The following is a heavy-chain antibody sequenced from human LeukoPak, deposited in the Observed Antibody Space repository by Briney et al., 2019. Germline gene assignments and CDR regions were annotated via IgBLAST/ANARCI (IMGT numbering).Heavy chain of an antibody. CDR3: ARAPTYYYDSSDYYYFDY. CDR1: GFTVSSNY. D-gene: IGHD3-22*01. J-gene: IGHJ4*02. Sequence: PGGSLRLSCAASGFTVSSNYMSWVRQAPGKGLEWVSITYSGGSTYYAESVKGRFTISRDNSKNTLYLQMNSLRAEDTAVYYCARAPTYYYDSSDYYYFDYWGRGTLVTVSP. V-gene: IGHV3-53*01. CDR2: TYSGGST.